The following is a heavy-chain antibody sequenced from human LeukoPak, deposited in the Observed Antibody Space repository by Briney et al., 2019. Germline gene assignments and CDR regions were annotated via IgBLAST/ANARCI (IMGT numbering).Heavy chain of an antibody. V-gene: IGHV3-30*02. CDR2: IRYDGSNK. CDR1: GFTFSSYG. CDR3: AKEDIVVVVAATIGAFDI. Sequence: GGSLRLSCAASGFTFSSYGMHWVRQAPGKGLEWVAFIRYDGSNKYYADSVKGRFTISRDNSKNTLYLQMNSLRAEHTAVYYCAKEDIVVVVAATIGAFDIWGQGTMVTVSS. J-gene: IGHJ3*02. D-gene: IGHD2-15*01.